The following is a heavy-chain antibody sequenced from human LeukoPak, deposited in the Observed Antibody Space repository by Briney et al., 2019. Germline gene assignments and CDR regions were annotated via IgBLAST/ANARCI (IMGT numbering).Heavy chain of an antibody. V-gene: IGHV4-39*07. Sequence: SETLSLTCTVSGGSISSSSYYWGWIRQPPGKGLGWIGSIYYSGSTYYNPSLKSRVTISLDTSKNQFSLKLSSVTAADTAVYYCARYVWGSYPTFEDYWGQGTLVTVSS. D-gene: IGHD3-16*02. J-gene: IGHJ4*02. CDR2: IYYSGST. CDR3: ARYVWGSYPTFEDY. CDR1: GGSISSSSYY.